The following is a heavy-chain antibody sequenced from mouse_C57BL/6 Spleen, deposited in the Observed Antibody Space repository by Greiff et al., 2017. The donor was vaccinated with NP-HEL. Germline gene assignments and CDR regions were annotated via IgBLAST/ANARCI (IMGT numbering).Heavy chain of an antibody. Sequence: VQLQQSGAELARPGASVKLSCKASGYTFTSYGISWVKQRTGQGLEWIGEIYPRSGNTYYNEKFKGKATLTADKSSSTAYMELRSLTSEDSAVYFCAKDYGSSEYYYAMDYWGQGTSVTVSS. CDR1: GYTFTSYG. CDR2: IYPRSGNT. V-gene: IGHV1-81*01. CDR3: AKDYGSSEYYYAMDY. D-gene: IGHD1-1*01. J-gene: IGHJ4*01.